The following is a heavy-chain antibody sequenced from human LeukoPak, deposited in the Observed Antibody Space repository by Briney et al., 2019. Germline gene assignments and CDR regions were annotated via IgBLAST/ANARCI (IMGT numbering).Heavy chain of an antibody. J-gene: IGHJ4*02. V-gene: IGHV3-21*01. Sequence: GGSLRLSCAASGFTFSSYSMNWVRQAPGKGLEWVSSISSSSSYIYYADSVKGRFTISRDNAENPLYLQMNSLRAEDTAVYSCARFISSSWYFDYWGQGTLVTVSS. CDR3: ARFISSSWYFDY. CDR1: GFTFSSYS. D-gene: IGHD6-13*01. CDR2: ISSSSSYI.